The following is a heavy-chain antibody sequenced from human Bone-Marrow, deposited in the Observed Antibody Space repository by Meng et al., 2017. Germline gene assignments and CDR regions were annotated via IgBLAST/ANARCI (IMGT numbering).Heavy chain of an antibody. CDR1: VFTGGLSV. V-gene: IGHV3-53*01. Sequence: VELGASLVNSTQHVVLLCTSCASSVFTGGLSVVCLRRQAGKNGQWFVLIIWDDGTRYYAYSVRRLFTNTGNYEKNMLFIQMNRLSADNTAIYCCARNRFRCVSYPDHWGQGTLVTVSS. CDR3: ARNRFRCVSYPDH. J-gene: IGHJ5*02. D-gene: IGHD1-26*01. CDR2: IWDDGTR.